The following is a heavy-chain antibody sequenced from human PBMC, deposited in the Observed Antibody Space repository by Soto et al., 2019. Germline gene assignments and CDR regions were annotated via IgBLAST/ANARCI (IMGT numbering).Heavy chain of an antibody. J-gene: IGHJ4*02. Sequence: PSETLSLTCTVSGGSISSYYWSLIRQPPGKGLEWIGYIYYSGSTNYNPALKSRVTISVDTSKNQFSLKLSSVTAADTAVYYCARVEYSSSSYYFDYWGQGTLVTVSS. CDR3: ARVEYSSSSYYFDY. D-gene: IGHD6-6*01. CDR2: IYYSGST. V-gene: IGHV4-59*01. CDR1: GGSISSYY.